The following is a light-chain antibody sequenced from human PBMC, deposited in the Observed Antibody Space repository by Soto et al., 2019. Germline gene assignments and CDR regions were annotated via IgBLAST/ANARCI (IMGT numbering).Light chain of an antibody. Sequence: EIVLTQSPGTLSLSPGERATLSCRASESVTSTYLAWYQQKPGQAPRLLIYGASSRATGIPDRFSGSGSGTDFPLTISRLEPEDVAVYYCQQYGSSPTFGPGTRLEIK. CDR1: ESVTSTY. V-gene: IGKV3-20*01. CDR2: GAS. J-gene: IGKJ5*01. CDR3: QQYGSSPT.